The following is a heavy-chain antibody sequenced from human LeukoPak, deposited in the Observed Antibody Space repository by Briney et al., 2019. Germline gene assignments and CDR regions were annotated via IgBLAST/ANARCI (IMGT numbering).Heavy chain of an antibody. CDR1: GFTVSSNY. D-gene: IGHD3-16*01. J-gene: IGHJ4*02. Sequence: PGGSLRLSCAASGFTVSSNYMSWVRQAPGKGLEWVAVIWYDGSNKYYADSVKGRFTISRDNSKNTLYLQMNSLRAEDTAVYYCARGDQHDYWGQGTLVTVSS. CDR3: ARGDQHDY. CDR2: IWYDGSNK. V-gene: IGHV3-33*08.